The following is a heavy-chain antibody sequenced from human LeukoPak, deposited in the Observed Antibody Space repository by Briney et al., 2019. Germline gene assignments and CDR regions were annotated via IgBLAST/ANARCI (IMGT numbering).Heavy chain of an antibody. D-gene: IGHD2-2*02. J-gene: IGHJ4*02. CDR2: ISGSGGTA. V-gene: IGHV3-23*01. Sequence: GGSLRLSCAASGFTFSIYAMSWVRQAPGKGLEWVSAISGSGGTAYYADSVKGRFTISRDNSKDTLFLQMNSLRAEDTAVYYCATRAIPSRVQYLDYWGQGTLVSVSS. CDR3: ATRAIPSRVQYLDY. CDR1: GFTFSIYA.